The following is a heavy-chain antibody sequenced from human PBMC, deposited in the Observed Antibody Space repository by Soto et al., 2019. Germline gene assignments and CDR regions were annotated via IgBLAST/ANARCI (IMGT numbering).Heavy chain of an antibody. V-gene: IGHV5-51*01. CDR2: IYPGDSDT. J-gene: IGHJ5*02. CDR3: ARYFYARLKGLEDDLHQFGFDP. Sequence: PGESLKISCQGSGYSFTSYWIGWVRQMPGKGLEWMGIIYPGDSDTRYSPSFQGQVTISTDKSISTAYLHWSSLKASDTAMHYCARYFYARLKGLEDDLHQFGFDPRGQRSLVTVTS. CDR1: GYSFTSYW. D-gene: IGHD3-3*01.